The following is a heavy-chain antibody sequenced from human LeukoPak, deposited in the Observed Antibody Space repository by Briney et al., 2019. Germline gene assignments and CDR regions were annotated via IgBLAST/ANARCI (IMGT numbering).Heavy chain of an antibody. CDR3: AIPILDYGEDY. V-gene: IGHV3-30*02. Sequence: PGGSLRLSCAASGFTFSSYGMHWVRQAPGKGLEWVAFIRYDGGNKYYADSVKGRFTISRDNSKNTLYLQMNSLRAEDTAVYYCAIPILDYGEDYWGQGTLVTVSS. CDR2: IRYDGGNK. J-gene: IGHJ4*02. D-gene: IGHD2-2*02. CDR1: GFTFSSYG.